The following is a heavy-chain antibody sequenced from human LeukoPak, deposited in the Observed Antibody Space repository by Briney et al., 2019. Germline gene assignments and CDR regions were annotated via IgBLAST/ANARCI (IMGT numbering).Heavy chain of an antibody. D-gene: IGHD4-11*01. CDR1: GYTFRGNY. Sequence: ASAKISCKASGYTFRGNYIHWLRQAPGQGLEWMGWLDANNGDTKSAQKFQGRVTMSRDTSISTAYMDLSSLSPDDAAVYYCARDPSSVTLYFFDYWGQGTLVTVSS. CDR3: ARDPSSVTLYFFDY. V-gene: IGHV1-2*02. CDR2: LDANNGDT. J-gene: IGHJ4*02.